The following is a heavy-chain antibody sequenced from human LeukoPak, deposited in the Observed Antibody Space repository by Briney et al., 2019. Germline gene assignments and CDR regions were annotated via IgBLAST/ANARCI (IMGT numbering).Heavy chain of an antibody. D-gene: IGHD2-2*01. Sequence: SETLSLTCTVSGGSISSYYWSWIRQPPGKGLEWIGYIYYSGSTSYNPPLKSRVTLSVDMSKNQFSLKLSSVTAADTAVYYCAREGIVVVPAATRSPYYYYMDVWGKGTTVTVSS. CDR3: AREGIVVVPAATRSPYYYYMDV. J-gene: IGHJ6*03. CDR2: IYYSGST. CDR1: GGSISSYY. V-gene: IGHV4-59*01.